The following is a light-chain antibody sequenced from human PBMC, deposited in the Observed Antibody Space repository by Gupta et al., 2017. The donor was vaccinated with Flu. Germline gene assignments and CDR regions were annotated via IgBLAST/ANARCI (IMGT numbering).Light chain of an antibody. V-gene: IGKV2-30*01. CDR1: QSSRTADGDTY. J-gene: IGKJ2*01. CDR3: MQARHWPYT. CDR2: KVS. Sequence: VTLGQPASISCRSSQSSRTADGDTYLNWFHQRPGQCPRRLIYKVSNRDSGVPDRFSASGSGTDFTLKISRVEAEDVGVYYCMQARHWPYTFGQGTKLQI.